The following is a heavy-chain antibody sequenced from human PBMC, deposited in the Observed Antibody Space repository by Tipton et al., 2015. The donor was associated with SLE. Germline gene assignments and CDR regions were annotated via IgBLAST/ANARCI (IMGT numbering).Heavy chain of an antibody. V-gene: IGHV4-34*01. Sequence: LRLSCAVYGGSFSGYYWSWIRQPPGKGLEWIGEINHSGSTNYNPSLKSRVTISVDTSKNQFSLKLSSVTAADTAVYYCARGPNYDFWSAFWDYYGMDVWGQGTTVTVSS. D-gene: IGHD3-3*01. CDR1: GGSFSGYY. CDR3: ARGPNYDFWSAFWDYYGMDV. J-gene: IGHJ6*02. CDR2: INHSGST.